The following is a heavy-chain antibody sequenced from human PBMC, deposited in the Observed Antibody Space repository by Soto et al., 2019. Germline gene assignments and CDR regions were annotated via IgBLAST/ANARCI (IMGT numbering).Heavy chain of an antibody. CDR1: GFSLSTSGVG. V-gene: IGHV2-5*01. CDR3: AHRLYYDSTSLCAFDI. D-gene: IGHD3-22*01. J-gene: IGHJ3*02. CDR2: IYWNDDK. Sequence: SGPTLVKPTQTLTLTCTFSGFSLSTSGVGVGWIRQPPGKALEWLALIYWNDDKRYSPSLKSRLTITKDTSKNQVVLTMTNMDPVDTATYYCAHRLYYDSTSLCAFDIWGQGTMVTVSS.